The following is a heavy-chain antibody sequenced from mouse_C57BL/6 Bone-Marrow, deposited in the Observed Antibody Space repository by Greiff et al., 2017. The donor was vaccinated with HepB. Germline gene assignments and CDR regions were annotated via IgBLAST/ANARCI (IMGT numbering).Heavy chain of an antibody. CDR2: IDPETGGT. CDR3: TKEGSYYGSSYGNY. Sequence: VQLQQSGAELVRPGASVTLSCKASGYTFTDYEMHWVKQTPVHGLEWIGAIDPETGGTAYNQKFKGKAILTADKSSSTAYIELRSLTSDDSAVYYCTKEGSYYGSSYGNYWGQGTILTVSS. CDR1: GYTFTDYE. J-gene: IGHJ2*01. D-gene: IGHD1-1*01. V-gene: IGHV1-15*01.